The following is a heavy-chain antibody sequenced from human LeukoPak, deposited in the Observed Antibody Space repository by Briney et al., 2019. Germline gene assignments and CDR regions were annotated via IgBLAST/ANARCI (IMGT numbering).Heavy chain of an antibody. Sequence: GGSLRLSCAASGFTFDVYAMHWVRQAPGKGLEWVSDISWNSGSIGYADSVKGRFTISRDNAKNSLYLQMNSLRAEDTALYYCAKVHSGYDFNWYFDLWGRGTLVTVSS. CDR1: GFTFDVYA. V-gene: IGHV3-9*01. CDR2: ISWNSGSI. CDR3: AKVHSGYDFNWYFDL. D-gene: IGHD5-12*01. J-gene: IGHJ2*01.